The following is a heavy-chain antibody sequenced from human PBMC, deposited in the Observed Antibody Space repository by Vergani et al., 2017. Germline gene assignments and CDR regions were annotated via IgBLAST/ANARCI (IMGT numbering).Heavy chain of an antibody. V-gene: IGHV4-34*01. CDR1: GGSFSGYY. Sequence: QVQLQQWGAGLLKPSETLSLTCAVYGGSFSGYYWSWTRQPPGKGLEWIGEINHSGSTNYNPSLKSRVTISVDTSKNQFSLKLSSVTAADTAVYYCARGQAFDIWGQGTMVTVSS. CDR3: ARGQAFDI. J-gene: IGHJ3*02. CDR2: INHSGST.